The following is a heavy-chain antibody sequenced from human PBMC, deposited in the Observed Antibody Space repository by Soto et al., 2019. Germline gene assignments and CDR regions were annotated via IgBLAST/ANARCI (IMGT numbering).Heavy chain of an antibody. CDR1: GGTFSSYA. Sequence: QVQLVQSGAEVKKPGSSVKVSCKASGGTFSSYAISWVRQAPGQGLEWMGGIIPILGTANYAQKFQGSVTITADGSTSTAYMEPSSLRSEDTAVYYWAGAVKSGYPPDYWGQGTLVTVSA. CDR2: IIPILGTA. V-gene: IGHV1-69*01. J-gene: IGHJ4*02. D-gene: IGHD3-3*01. CDR3: AGAVKSGYPPDY.